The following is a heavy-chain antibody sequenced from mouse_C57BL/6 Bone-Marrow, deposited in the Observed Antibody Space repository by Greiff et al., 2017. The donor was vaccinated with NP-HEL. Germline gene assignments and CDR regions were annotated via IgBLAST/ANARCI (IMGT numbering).Heavy chain of an antibody. CDR1: GYSFTGYY. V-gene: IGHV1-42*01. CDR3: AREDFDY. CDR2: INPSTGGT. J-gene: IGHJ2*01. Sequence: EVQLQQSGPELVKPGASVKISCKASGYSFTGYYMNWVKQSPEKSLEWIGEINPSTGGTTYNQKFKATATLTVDKSSSTAYMQLKSLTSEDSAVYYCAREDFDYWGQGTTLTVSS.